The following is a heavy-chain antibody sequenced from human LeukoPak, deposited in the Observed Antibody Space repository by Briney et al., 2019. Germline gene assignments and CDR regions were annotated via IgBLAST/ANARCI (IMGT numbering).Heavy chain of an antibody. CDR1: GGSISSGGYY. V-gene: IGHV4-61*08. J-gene: IGHJ4*02. D-gene: IGHD3-22*01. CDR2: IYYSGST. Sequence: SQTLSLTCTVSGGSISSGGYYWSWIRQPPGKGLEWIGYIYYSGSTNYNPSLKSRVTISVDTSKNQFSLKLSSVTAADTAVYYCARATRGPTYYYDSSGYYYFDCWGQGTLVTVSS. CDR3: ARATRGPTYYYDSSGYYYFDC.